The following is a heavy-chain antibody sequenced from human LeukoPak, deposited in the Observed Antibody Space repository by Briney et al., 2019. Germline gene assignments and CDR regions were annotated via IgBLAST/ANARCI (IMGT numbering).Heavy chain of an antibody. CDR1: GFTFSNYW. V-gene: IGHV3-74*01. J-gene: IGHJ3*02. CDR3: ARAFIEVVPAARDDAFDI. Sequence: GGSLRLSCAASGFTFSNYWMHWVRQAPGKWLVWVSRINSDGINTSYADSVKGRFTISRDNAKNTLNLQMNSLIAEDTAVYYCARAFIEVVPAARDDAFDIWGQGTMVTVSS. CDR2: INSDGINT. D-gene: IGHD2-2*01.